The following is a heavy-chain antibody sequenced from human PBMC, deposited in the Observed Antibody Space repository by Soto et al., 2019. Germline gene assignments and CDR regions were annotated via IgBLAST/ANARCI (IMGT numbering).Heavy chain of an antibody. Sequence: PSGSLRLSCEVSGPNFRSHQMTWDRQPPGKGLEYVSNFYFAGTSTSYEDAVKGRFAISRDNSQNKVYLEMNHMRPEDTAIYYCAVVPNWEWGYSWGPGKLVTVS. CDR2: FYFAGTST. CDR3: AVVPNWEWGYS. J-gene: IGHJ4*02. D-gene: IGHD1-1*01. V-gene: IGHV3-23*03. CDR1: GPNFRSHQ.